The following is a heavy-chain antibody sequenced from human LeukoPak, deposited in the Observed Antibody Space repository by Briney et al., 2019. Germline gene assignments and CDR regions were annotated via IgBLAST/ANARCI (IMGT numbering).Heavy chain of an antibody. J-gene: IGHJ4*02. CDR2: ISYDGSNE. D-gene: IGHD5-24*01. CDR1: GFTFSSYG. Sequence: GGSLRLSCVASGFTFSSYGMHWVRQAPGKGLEWVAFISYDGSNENIADSVKGRFIISRDNSKNTLYLQMNSLRAEDTAVYYCARGAGYNYPYYFDYWGQGTLVTVSS. CDR3: ARGAGYNYPYYFDY. V-gene: IGHV3-30*03.